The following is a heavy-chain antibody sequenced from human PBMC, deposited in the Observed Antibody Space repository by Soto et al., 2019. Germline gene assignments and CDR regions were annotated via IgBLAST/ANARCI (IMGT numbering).Heavy chain of an antibody. Sequence: EVQLVESGGDLVQPGGSLRLSCAASGFSVNSKYMSWVRQAPGKGLEWVSLIQSGGSTYYAGSVKGRFTISRDFSENTLFLQMNSLRVEDTAVYYCTRDDVNCNGVRCYGVPMDVCGKGTTVTVSA. V-gene: IGHV3-66*01. J-gene: IGHJ6*04. D-gene: IGHD2-15*01. CDR3: TRDDVNCNGVRCYGVPMDV. CDR2: IQSGGST. CDR1: GFSVNSKY.